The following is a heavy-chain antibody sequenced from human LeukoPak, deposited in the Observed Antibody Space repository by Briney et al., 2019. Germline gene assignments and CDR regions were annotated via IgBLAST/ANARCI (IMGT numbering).Heavy chain of an antibody. CDR2: IYYSGST. D-gene: IGHD3-3*01. J-gene: IGHJ4*02. Sequence: PSETLSLTCTVSGGSISSSSYYWGWLRQPPGTGLEWLGSIYYSGSTYYNPSLKSRVTVSVDTSKNQFSLKLSSVTAADTAVYYCARMEVVRNQYYFDYWGQGTLVTVSS. CDR1: GGSISSSSYY. V-gene: IGHV4-39*07. CDR3: ARMEVVRNQYYFDY.